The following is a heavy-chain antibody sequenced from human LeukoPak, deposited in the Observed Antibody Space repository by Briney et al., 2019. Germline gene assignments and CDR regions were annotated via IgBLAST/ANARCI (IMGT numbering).Heavy chain of an antibody. CDR2: ISSSGSTI. CDR3: ARAVSVKSIAAAGRLSDYYYMDV. V-gene: IGHV3-11*04. J-gene: IGHJ6*03. Sequence: GGSLRLSCAASGFTFSDYYMSWIRQAPGKGLEWVSYISSSGSTIYYADSVKGRFTISRDNAKNSLYLQMNSLRAEDTAVYYCARAVSVKSIAAAGRLSDYYYMDVWGKGTTVTVSS. CDR1: GFTFSDYY. D-gene: IGHD6-13*01.